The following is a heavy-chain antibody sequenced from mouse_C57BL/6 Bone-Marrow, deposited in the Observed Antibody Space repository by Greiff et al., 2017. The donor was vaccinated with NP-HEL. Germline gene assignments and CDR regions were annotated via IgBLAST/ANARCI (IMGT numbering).Heavy chain of an antibody. D-gene: IGHD1-1*01. CDR1: GYTFTSYW. J-gene: IGHJ2*01. V-gene: IGHV1-64*01. Sequence: QVHVKQSGAELVKPGASVKLSCKASGYTFTSYWMHWVKQRPGQGLEWIGMIHPNSGSTNYNEKFKSKATLTVDKSSSTAYMQLSSLTSEDSAVYYCARPVVDPYYFDYWGQGTTLTVSS. CDR2: IHPNSGST. CDR3: ARPVVDPYYFDY.